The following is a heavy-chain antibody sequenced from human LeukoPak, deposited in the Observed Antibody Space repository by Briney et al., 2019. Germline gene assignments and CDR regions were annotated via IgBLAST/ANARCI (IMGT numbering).Heavy chain of an antibody. J-gene: IGHJ4*02. CDR3: ARGAGLYGSGSYFGY. V-gene: IGHV4-34*01. D-gene: IGHD3-10*01. CDR1: GGSFSGYY. CDR2: INHSGST. Sequence: PSETLSLTCAVYGGSFSGYYWSWIRQPPGKGLGWIGEINHSGSTNYNPSLKSRVTISVDTSKNQFSLKLSSVTAADTAVYYCARGAGLYGSGSYFGYWGQGTLVTVSS.